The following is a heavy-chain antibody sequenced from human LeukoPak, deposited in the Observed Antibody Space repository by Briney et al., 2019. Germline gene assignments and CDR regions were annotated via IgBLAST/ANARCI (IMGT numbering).Heavy chain of an antibody. Sequence: GGSLRLSCAASGFTFSSFEMHWVRQAPGKGLEWVSYISSSGDTLYYANSMKGRFTISRDNAKNSLYLQMNSLRAEDTAVYFCARGLITMLQLWGQGTLVTVSS. CDR3: ARGLITMLQL. CDR2: ISSSGDTL. V-gene: IGHV3-48*03. CDR1: GFTFSSFE. D-gene: IGHD3-10*01. J-gene: IGHJ4*02.